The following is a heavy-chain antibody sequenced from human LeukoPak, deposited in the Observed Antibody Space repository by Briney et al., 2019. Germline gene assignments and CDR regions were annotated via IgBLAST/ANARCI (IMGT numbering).Heavy chain of an antibody. Sequence: ASVKVSCKASGGTFSSYAISWVRQAPGQGLEWMGGIIPIFGTANYAQKFQGRVTITADESTSTAYMELSSLRSEDTAVYYRAKAGIRYFDDTFDIWGQGTMVTVSS. D-gene: IGHD3-9*01. CDR1: GGTFSSYA. CDR2: IIPIFGTA. CDR3: AKAGIRYFDDTFDI. J-gene: IGHJ3*02. V-gene: IGHV1-69*13.